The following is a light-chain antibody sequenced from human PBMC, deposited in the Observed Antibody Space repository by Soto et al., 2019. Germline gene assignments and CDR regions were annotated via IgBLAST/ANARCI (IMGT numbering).Light chain of an antibody. Sequence: QSALTQPASVSGSPGQSITISCTGTSSDVGGYNYVYWYQQHPGKVPKLMIYDVTNRPSGVSNRFSGSKSGNTASLTISGLQAEDEADYFCSSYTSSSTYVFGTGTKVTVL. CDR1: SSDVGGYNY. J-gene: IGLJ1*01. V-gene: IGLV2-14*03. CDR3: SSYTSSSTYV. CDR2: DVT.